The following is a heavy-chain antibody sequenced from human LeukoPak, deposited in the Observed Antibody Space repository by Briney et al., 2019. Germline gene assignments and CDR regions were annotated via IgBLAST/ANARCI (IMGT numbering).Heavy chain of an antibody. Sequence: PSQSLSLTCTVSGASISSDDSYWTWIRQPPGKGLEWIGFLYYSGITYYTPSLKSRVTMSMDTSKNQFSLKLTSVTAADTAVNYCARQGSSSQGFDYWGQGTLVTVSS. CDR3: ARQGSSSQGFDY. V-gene: IGHV4-30-4*01. CDR2: LYYSGIT. J-gene: IGHJ4*02. D-gene: IGHD6-6*01. CDR1: GASISSDDSY.